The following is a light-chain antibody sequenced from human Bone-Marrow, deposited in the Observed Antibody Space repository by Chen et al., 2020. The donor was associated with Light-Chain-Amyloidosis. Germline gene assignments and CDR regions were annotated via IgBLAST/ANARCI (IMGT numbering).Light chain of an antibody. Sequence: SYELTQPPSVSVSPGQTARINCSGDDLPTKYAYWYQQKPGQAPVLVIHRDTERPSGISERFSGSSSGTTATFTISGVQAEDEADYHCQSADSSGTYEVIFGGGTKLTV. J-gene: IGLJ2*01. CDR2: RDT. CDR3: QSADSSGTYEVI. CDR1: DLPTKY. V-gene: IGLV3-25*03.